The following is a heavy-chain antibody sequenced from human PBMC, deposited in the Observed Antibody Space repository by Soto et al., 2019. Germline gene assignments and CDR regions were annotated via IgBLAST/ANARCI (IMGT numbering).Heavy chain of an antibody. CDR1: GGRFSNYA. CDR2: INPSGGST. Sequence: ASVKVSCKASGGRFSNYAISWVRQAPGQGLEWMGIINPSGGSTSYAQKFQGRVTMTRDTSTSTVYMELSSLRSEDTAVYYCAREFTMVRGVKTAYYYYYGMDVWGQGTTVTVSS. CDR3: AREFTMVRGVKTAYYYYYGMDV. D-gene: IGHD3-10*01. J-gene: IGHJ6*02. V-gene: IGHV1-46*01.